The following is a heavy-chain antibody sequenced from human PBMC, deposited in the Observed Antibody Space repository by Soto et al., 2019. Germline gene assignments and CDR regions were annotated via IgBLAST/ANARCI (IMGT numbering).Heavy chain of an antibody. Sequence: QVQLVQSGAEVKKPGASVKVSCKASGYTFTDYYIHWVRQAPGQGLEWVGKINPNGGTTTYAQKFQGRVSVTGDTSTSTVYMELNSLRSEDTAFYYCARDQANTGWCYYWGQGTLVSVSS. D-gene: IGHD6-19*01. CDR2: INPNGGTT. CDR1: GYTFTDYY. CDR3: ARDQANTGWCYY. J-gene: IGHJ4*02. V-gene: IGHV1-46*03.